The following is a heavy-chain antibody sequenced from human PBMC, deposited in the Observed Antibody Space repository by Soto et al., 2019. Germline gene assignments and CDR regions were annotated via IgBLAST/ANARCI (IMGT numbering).Heavy chain of an antibody. Sequence: GASVKVSCKASGFTFTSSAVQWVRQARGQRLEWIGWIVVGSGNTNYAQKFQERVTITGDMSTSTAYMELSSLRSEDTAVYYCAAEWRSSRNYYYYGMDVWGQGTTVTVSS. D-gene: IGHD6-13*01. CDR2: IVVGSGNT. CDR1: GFTFTSSA. J-gene: IGHJ6*02. CDR3: AAEWRSSRNYYYYGMDV. V-gene: IGHV1-58*01.